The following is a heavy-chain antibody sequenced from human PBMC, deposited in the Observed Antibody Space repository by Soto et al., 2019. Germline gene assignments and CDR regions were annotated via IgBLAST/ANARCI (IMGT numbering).Heavy chain of an antibody. J-gene: IGHJ6*02. CDR3: TRQKVARLGYSSGWYGMDV. D-gene: IGHD6-19*01. CDR2: IRSKANSYAT. CDR1: GFTFSGSA. Sequence: PGGSLRLSCAASGFTFSGSAMHWVRQASGKGLEWVGRIRSKANSYATAYAASVKGRFTISRDDSKNTAYLQKNSLKTEDTAVYYCTRQKVARLGYSSGWYGMDVWGQGTTVTVSS. V-gene: IGHV3-73*01.